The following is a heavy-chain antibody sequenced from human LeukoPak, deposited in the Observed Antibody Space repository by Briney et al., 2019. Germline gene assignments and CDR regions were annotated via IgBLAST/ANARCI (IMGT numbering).Heavy chain of an antibody. Sequence: PGGSLRLSCAASGFTFSAYGLHWVRQAPGKGLEWVGNINQDGSAKNYVDSVKGRFTISRDNAEKSLYLHMNSLRAEDTAIYYCARDFESWGQGTLVTVSS. CDR1: GFTFSAYG. CDR2: INQDGSAK. J-gene: IGHJ4*02. CDR3: ARDFES. V-gene: IGHV3-7*03.